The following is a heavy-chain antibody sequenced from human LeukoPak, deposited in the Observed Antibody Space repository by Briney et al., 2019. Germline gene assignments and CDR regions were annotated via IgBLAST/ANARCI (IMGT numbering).Heavy chain of an antibody. V-gene: IGHV1-69*05. CDR3: ARLAKIDGWFDP. Sequence: AASVEVSCKASGGTFSSYAISWVRQAPGQGLEWMGGIIPIFGTANYAQKFQGRVTITTDESTSTAYMELSSLRSEDTAVYYCARLAKIDGWFDPWGQGTLVTVSS. D-gene: IGHD2-21*01. CDR2: IIPIFGTA. CDR1: GGTFSSYA. J-gene: IGHJ5*02.